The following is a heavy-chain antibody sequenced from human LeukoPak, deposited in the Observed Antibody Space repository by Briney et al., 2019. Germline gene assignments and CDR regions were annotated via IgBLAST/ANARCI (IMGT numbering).Heavy chain of an antibody. V-gene: IGHV4-34*01. Sequence: WETLSLTCAVYGVSFSGYYWSWIRQPPGKGLEWMGEINHSGSTNYNPSLKSRVTISVDTSKNQFSLKLSSVTAADTAVYYCARTLFGYDFGRRFAFDIWGQGTMVTVSS. CDR2: INHSGST. CDR1: GVSFSGYY. J-gene: IGHJ3*02. CDR3: ARTLFGYDFGRRFAFDI. D-gene: IGHD3-3*01.